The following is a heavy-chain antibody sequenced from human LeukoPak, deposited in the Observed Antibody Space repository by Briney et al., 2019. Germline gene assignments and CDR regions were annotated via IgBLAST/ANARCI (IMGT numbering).Heavy chain of an antibody. CDR3: ARDPVEISASSLAY. J-gene: IGHJ4*02. CDR1: GFTFSNYG. V-gene: IGHV3-30*03. Sequence: GGSLRLSCAASGFTFSNYGMHWVRQAPGRGLEWVAVISYDGRNKYYADSVKGRFTISRDNSKNTLYFEMNSLRGEDTAVYYCARDPVEISASSLAYWGQGTLVAVSS. CDR2: ISYDGRNK. D-gene: IGHD3-3*02.